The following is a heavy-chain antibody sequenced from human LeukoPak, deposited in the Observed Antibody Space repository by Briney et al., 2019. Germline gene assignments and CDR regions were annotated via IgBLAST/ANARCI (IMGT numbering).Heavy chain of an antibody. CDR3: ARDGFGRFLEWLFRPSDY. V-gene: IGHV4-31*03. D-gene: IGHD3-3*01. CDR2: IYYSGST. CDR1: GGSISSGGYY. J-gene: IGHJ4*02. Sequence: SQTLSLTCTVSGGSISSGGYYWSWIRQHPGQGLEWIGYIYYSGSTYYNPSLKSRVTISVDTSKNQFSLKLSSVTAADTAVYYCARDGFGRFLEWLFRPSDYWGQGTLVTVSS.